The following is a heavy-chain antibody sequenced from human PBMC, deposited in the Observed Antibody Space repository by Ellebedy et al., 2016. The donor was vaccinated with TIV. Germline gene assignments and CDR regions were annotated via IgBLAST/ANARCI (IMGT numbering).Heavy chain of an antibody. CDR1: GFTFSEYN. Sequence: SLKISCAASGFTFSEYNMHWVRRLPGKGLEWVSSIGCNGVNIVYADSVKGRFTISRDNSKNTVYLQMNSLRAEDTALYYCATEGQRWLQFYFDYWGQGTLVTVSS. CDR3: ATEGQRWLQFYFDY. J-gene: IGHJ4*02. V-gene: IGHV3-9*01. D-gene: IGHD5-24*01. CDR2: IGCNGVNI.